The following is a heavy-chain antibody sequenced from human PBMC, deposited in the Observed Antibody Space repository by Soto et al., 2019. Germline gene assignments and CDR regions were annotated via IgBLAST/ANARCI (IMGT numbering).Heavy chain of an antibody. J-gene: IGHJ2*01. Sequence: ASETLSLTCTVSGGSISSYYWSWIRQPPGKGLEWIGYIYYSGSTNYNPSLKSRVTISVDTSKNQFSLKLSSVTAADTAVYYCARDLGCGGDCSAWYFDLWGRGTLVTVSS. V-gene: IGHV4-59*01. CDR2: IYYSGST. D-gene: IGHD2-21*02. CDR3: ARDLGCGGDCSAWYFDL. CDR1: GGSISSYY.